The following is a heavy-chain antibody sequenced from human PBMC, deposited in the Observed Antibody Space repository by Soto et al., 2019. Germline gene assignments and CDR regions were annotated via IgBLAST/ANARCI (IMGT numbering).Heavy chain of an antibody. CDR3: ASEYCSGGRCYYYVMDV. CDR1: GFTFSTYG. J-gene: IGHJ6*02. V-gene: IGHV3-33*01. D-gene: IGHD2-15*01. CDR2: IWYDGSNK. Sequence: QVQLVESGGGVVQPGRSLRLSCAASGFTFSTYGMHWVRQAPDKGLEWVAVIWYDGSNKYYADSVKGRFTISRDNSKNTLYLQMNSLRAEDTAVYYCASEYCSGGRCYYYVMDVWGQGTTVTVSS.